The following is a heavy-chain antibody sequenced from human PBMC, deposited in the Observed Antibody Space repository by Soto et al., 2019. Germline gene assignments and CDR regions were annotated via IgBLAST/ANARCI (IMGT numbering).Heavy chain of an antibody. V-gene: IGHV4-39*01. CDR3: ASQQLVPYYYGMAV. CDR2: IYYSGST. D-gene: IGHD6-13*01. Sequence: TDTLSPTSTNSSCSIASSSTASACFRQPPGKGLEWIGSIYYSGSTYYNPSLKSRVTISVDTSKNQFSLKLSSVTAADTAVYYCASQQLVPYYYGMAVWGQGLTVT. J-gene: IGHJ6*02. CDR1: SCSIASSSTA.